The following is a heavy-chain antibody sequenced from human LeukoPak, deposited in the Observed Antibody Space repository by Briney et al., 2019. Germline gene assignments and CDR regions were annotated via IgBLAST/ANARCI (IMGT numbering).Heavy chain of an antibody. CDR3: ARDLTYSGSTDRDDAFDI. CDR2: IHYSGST. Sequence: SETLSLMCTVSGDSISNYFWSWIRQPPGKGLEWIGYIHYSGSTNYNPSLKSRVTISVDTSKNQFSLKLCSVTAADTAVYYCARDLTYSGSTDRDDAFDIWGQGTMVTVSS. J-gene: IGHJ3*02. CDR1: GDSISNYF. D-gene: IGHD1-26*01. V-gene: IGHV4-59*01.